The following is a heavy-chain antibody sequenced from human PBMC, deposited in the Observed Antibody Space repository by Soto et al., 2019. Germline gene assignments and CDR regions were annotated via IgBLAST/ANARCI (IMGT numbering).Heavy chain of an antibody. CDR3: ATRSPAFDY. CDR2: ISTYKGNT. J-gene: IGHJ4*02. Sequence: GPEVQKPGASVKVSCKTSGYTFTSYGISWVRQAPGQGLEWMGWISTYKGNTNYAQKFQGRVTMTTDTSTSTAYMELRSLRSDDTAVYYCATRSPAFDYWGQGTLVTVSS. V-gene: IGHV1-18*01. CDR1: GYTFTSYG.